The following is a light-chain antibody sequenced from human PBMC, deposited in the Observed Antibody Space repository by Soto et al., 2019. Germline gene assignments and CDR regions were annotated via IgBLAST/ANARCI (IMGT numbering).Light chain of an antibody. V-gene: IGKV3-11*01. CDR2: DAS. Sequence: EIVLTQSPATLSLSPGERATLSCRASQSVSSYLAWYQQKPGQAPRLLIYDASNRATGIPARFSGSWSGTDFTLNSSSLEPEDCAVYYCQQRSNWPPNTFGQGTKVEIK. J-gene: IGKJ1*01. CDR1: QSVSSY. CDR3: QQRSNWPPNT.